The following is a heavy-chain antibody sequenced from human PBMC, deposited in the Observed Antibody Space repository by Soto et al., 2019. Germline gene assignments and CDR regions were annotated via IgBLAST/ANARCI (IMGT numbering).Heavy chain of an antibody. J-gene: IGHJ4*02. V-gene: IGHV1-8*02. CDR2: MNPNTGNT. D-gene: IGHD6-13*01. CDR1: GYTFTDYD. Sequence: ASVKVSCKASGYTFTDYDINWVRQAAGQGLEWMGWMNPNTGNTAYAQKFEGRLTLTRHTSTSTAYMDLSSLTSEDTAVYYCARGFSSHSDHWAPGTLVTVSS. CDR3: ARGFSSHSDH.